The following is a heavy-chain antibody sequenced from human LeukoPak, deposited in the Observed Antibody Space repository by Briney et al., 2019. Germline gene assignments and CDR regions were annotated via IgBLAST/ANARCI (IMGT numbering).Heavy chain of an antibody. V-gene: IGHV4-34*01. CDR2: INHSGST. CDR1: GGSFSGYY. J-gene: IGHJ4*02. CDR3: ARGSRSPEGGLLY. D-gene: IGHD3-10*01. Sequence: SETLSLTCAVYGGSFSGYYWSWIRQPPGKGLEWIGEINHSGSTNYNPSLKSRVTISVDTSKNQFPLKLSSVTAADTAVYYCARGSRSPEGGLLYWGQGTLVTVSS.